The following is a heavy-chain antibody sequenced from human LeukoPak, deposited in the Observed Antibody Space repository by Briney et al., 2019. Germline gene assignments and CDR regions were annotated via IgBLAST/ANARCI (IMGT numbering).Heavy chain of an antibody. D-gene: IGHD6-6*01. V-gene: IGHV3-64*01. J-gene: IGHJ4*02. Sequence: GGSLRLSCAASGFTFSSCAMHWVRQAPGKGLEYVSAISSNGGSTYYANSVKGRFTISRDNSKNTLYLQMGSLRAEDMAVYYCARDQGSSSPEYYFDYWGQGTLVTVSS. CDR2: ISSNGGST. CDR1: GFTFSSCA. CDR3: ARDQGSSSPEYYFDY.